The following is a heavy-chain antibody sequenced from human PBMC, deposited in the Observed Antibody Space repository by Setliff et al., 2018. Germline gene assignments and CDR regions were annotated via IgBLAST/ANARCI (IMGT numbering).Heavy chain of an antibody. CDR3: ARRSPAYYSDSSGYFYDTSPYMDV. Sequence: PSETLSLTCTVSGGSMTSYYWSWIRQSPWKGLEWIGYVHYSGDSNYNPSLKSRVTISVDTSKNQFSLKLSSVTAADTAVYYCARRSPAYYSDSSGYFYDTSPYMDVWGKGTTVTVSS. CDR1: GGSMTSYY. CDR2: VHYSGDS. V-gene: IGHV4-59*08. D-gene: IGHD3-22*01. J-gene: IGHJ6*03.